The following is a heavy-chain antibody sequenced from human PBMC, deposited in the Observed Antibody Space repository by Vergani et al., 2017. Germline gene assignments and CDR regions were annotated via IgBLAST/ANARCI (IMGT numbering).Heavy chain of an antibody. CDR1: GYTFTGYY. V-gene: IGHV1-2*02. J-gene: IGHJ4*02. CDR3: ASGSGWLVFDY. CDR2: IIPISGGT. Sequence: QVQLVQSGTEVKKPGASVKVSCKASGYTFTGYYIHWVRQAPGQGLEWMGWIIPISGGTSYAQKFQGRVTLTRDTSISTAYMELNRLRSDDTAVYYCASGSGWLVFDYWGQGTLVTVSS. D-gene: IGHD6-19*01.